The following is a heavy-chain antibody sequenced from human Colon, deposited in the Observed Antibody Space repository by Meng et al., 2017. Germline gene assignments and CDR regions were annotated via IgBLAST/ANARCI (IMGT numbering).Heavy chain of an antibody. CDR1: GASVSSDSHY. D-gene: IGHD4-17*01. V-gene: IGHV4-61*03. CDR2: IYYTGNT. Sequence: GHVQVLGPEFLGPSDPLSRPCTVYGASVSSDSHYWSWIRQSPGKGLEWIGYIYYTGNTNYNPSLASRVSMSLDTSKNHFSLHLTSVTAADTAIYYCARVNGDFDEAWFDPWGQGTLVTVSS. CDR3: ARVNGDFDEAWFDP. J-gene: IGHJ5*02.